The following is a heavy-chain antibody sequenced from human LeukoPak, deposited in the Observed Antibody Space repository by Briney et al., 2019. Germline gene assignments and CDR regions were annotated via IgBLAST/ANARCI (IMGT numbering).Heavy chain of an antibody. V-gene: IGHV1-69*05. CDR1: GYTFTGYY. D-gene: IGHD3-22*01. Sequence: EASVKVSCKASGYTFTGYYMHWVRQAPGQGLEWMGGIIPIFGTANYAQKFQGRVTITTDESTSTAYMELSSLRSEDTAVYYCARVREEYYYDSSGYYLDAFDIWGQGTMVTVSS. CDR2: IIPIFGTA. J-gene: IGHJ3*02. CDR3: ARVREEYYYDSSGYYLDAFDI.